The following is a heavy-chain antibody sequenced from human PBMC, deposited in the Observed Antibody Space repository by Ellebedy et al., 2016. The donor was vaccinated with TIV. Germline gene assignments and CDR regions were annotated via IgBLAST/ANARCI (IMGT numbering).Heavy chain of an antibody. D-gene: IGHD5-24*01. V-gene: IGHV4-31*03. CDR2: IYYSGST. J-gene: IGHJ4*02. Sequence: SETLSLTCTVSGGSISSGGYYWSWIRQHPGKGLEWIGYIYYSGSTYYNPSLKSRVTISVDTSKNQFSLNLSSVTAADTALYYCASVRDGRRPFDYWGQGALVTVSS. CDR1: GGSISSGGYY. CDR3: ASVRDGRRPFDY.